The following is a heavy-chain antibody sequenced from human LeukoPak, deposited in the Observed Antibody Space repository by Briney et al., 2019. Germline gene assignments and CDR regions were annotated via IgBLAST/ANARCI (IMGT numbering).Heavy chain of an antibody. D-gene: IGHD2-2*01. J-gene: IGHJ4*02. CDR2: IYYSGST. Sequence: SETLSLTCTVSGGSISGSYWSWIRQPPGKGLEWIGYIYYSGSTNYNPSLKSRVTISVDTSKNQFSLKVRSVTAADTAVYYCARFKSGPGCSSASCTDLDYWGQGTLVTVSS. CDR3: ARFKSGPGCSSASCTDLDY. V-gene: IGHV4-59*08. CDR1: GGSISGSY.